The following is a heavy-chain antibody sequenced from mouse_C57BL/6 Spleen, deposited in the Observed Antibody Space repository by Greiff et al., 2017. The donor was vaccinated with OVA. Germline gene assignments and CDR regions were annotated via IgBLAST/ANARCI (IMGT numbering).Heavy chain of an antibody. J-gene: IGHJ2*01. D-gene: IGHD3-3*01. CDR3: TKGEGNPSEGY. CDR2: IYPGNGDT. Sequence: VQLQQSGTVLARPGASVKMSCKTSGYTFTSYWMHWVKQRPGQGLEWIGAIYPGNGDTSYNQKFKGKAKLTAVTSASTAYMELSSLTNEDAAVYYCTKGEGNPSEGYWGQGTTLTVSS. V-gene: IGHV1-5*01. CDR1: GYTFTSYW.